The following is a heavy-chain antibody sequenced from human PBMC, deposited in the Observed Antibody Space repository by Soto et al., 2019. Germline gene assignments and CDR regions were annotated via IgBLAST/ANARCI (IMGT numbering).Heavy chain of an antibody. CDR3: ARTPSGWYYDSSGPFDY. Sequence: PSETLSLTCTVSGGSISSYYWSWIRQPPGKGLEWIGYIYYSGSTNYNPSLKSRVTTSVDTSKNQFSLKLSSVTAADTAVYYCARTPSGWYYDSSGPFDYWGQGTLVTVSS. V-gene: IGHV4-59*01. J-gene: IGHJ4*02. D-gene: IGHD3-22*01. CDR2: IYYSGST. CDR1: GGSISSYY.